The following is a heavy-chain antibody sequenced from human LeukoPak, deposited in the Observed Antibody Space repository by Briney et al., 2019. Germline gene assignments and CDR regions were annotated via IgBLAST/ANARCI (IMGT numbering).Heavy chain of an antibody. CDR1: GGSISSSNYY. J-gene: IGHJ6*03. CDR3: ARRSSFLTGYGLVPKYYMDV. Sequence: SETLSLTCTVSGGSISSSNYYWGWIRQPPGKGLEWIGTIYYSGSTYYNPSLKSRITISVDTSKNQFSLKLSSVTAADTAVYYCARRSSFLTGYGLVPKYYMDVWGKGTTVTISS. D-gene: IGHD3-9*01. V-gene: IGHV4-39*01. CDR2: IYYSGST.